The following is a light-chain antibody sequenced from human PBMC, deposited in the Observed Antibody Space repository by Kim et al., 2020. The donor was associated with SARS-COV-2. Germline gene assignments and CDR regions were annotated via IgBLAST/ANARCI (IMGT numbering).Light chain of an antibody. Sequence: LYPGQSATLACRASQSIGNWLAWYQQKSGQAPRLLIYDASNRATGIPARFSGSGSGTDFTLSISSLEPEDFAVYYCQQRRTWPLTFGGGTKVDIK. CDR2: DAS. J-gene: IGKJ4*01. CDR1: QSIGNW. V-gene: IGKV3-11*01. CDR3: QQRRTWPLT.